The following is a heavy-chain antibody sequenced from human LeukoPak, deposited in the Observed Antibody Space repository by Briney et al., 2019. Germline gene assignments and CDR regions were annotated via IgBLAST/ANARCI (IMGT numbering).Heavy chain of an antibody. CDR1: GGSRSGHY. J-gene: IGHJ3*01. D-gene: IGHD3-22*01. CDR2: VSYTGRT. CDR3: ARLLDNDIRGDPDTFDV. Sequence: SETLSLTCTVSGGSRSGHYWSWIRQPPGKRLEWIGYVSYTGRTKYNPSLQSRVTISIDTSKSQFSLKLTSVTSADTAVYSCARLLDNDIRGDPDTFDVWGQGTTVIVSS. V-gene: IGHV4-59*11.